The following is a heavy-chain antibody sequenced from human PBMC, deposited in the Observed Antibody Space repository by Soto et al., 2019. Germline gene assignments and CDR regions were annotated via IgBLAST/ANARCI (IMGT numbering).Heavy chain of an antibody. J-gene: IGHJ5*02. CDR3: SRRAPEGFDP. CDR2: IDYRGTI. CDR1: GGSIATSSYF. V-gene: IGHV4-39*02. Sequence: LSLTCTVSGGSIATSSYFWAWIRRPPGKGLEWIGSIDYRGTIYNNPSLKSRVTISVDTSKNHFFLKLDSVTAADTALYYCSRRAPEGFDPWGQGTLVTVSS.